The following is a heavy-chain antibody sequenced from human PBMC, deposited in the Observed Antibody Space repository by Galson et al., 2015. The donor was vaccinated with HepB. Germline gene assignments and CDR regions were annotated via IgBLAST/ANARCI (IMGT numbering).Heavy chain of an antibody. J-gene: IGHJ2*01. D-gene: IGHD1-14*01. V-gene: IGHV3-30-3*01. CDR1: GFTFSSYA. Sequence: SLRLSCAASGFTFSSYAMHWVRQAPGKGLEWVAVISYDGSNKYYADSVKGRFTISRDNSKNTLYLQMNSLRAEDTAVYYCARERNPHWYFDLWGRGTLVTVSS. CDR3: ARERNPHWYFDL. CDR2: ISYDGSNK.